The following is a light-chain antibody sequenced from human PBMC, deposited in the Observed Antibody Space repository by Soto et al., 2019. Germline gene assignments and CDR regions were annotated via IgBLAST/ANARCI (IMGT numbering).Light chain of an antibody. CDR1: QSISSW. J-gene: IGKJ2*01. CDR3: QQYNSYSPT. CDR2: DAS. Sequence: DIQMTQSPSTLSASVGDRVTITCRASQSISSWLAWYQQKPGKAPKLLIYDASSLESGVPLRFSGSGSGTEFTLNYSSLQPDDFATYYCQQYNSYSPTFVQGTKLEIK. V-gene: IGKV1-5*01.